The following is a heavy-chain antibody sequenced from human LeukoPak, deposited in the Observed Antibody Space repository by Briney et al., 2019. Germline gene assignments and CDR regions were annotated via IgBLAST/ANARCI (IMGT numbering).Heavy chain of an antibody. Sequence: GGSLRLSCAASGFTFSSYWMSWVRQAPGKGLEWVANIKQEGSEKQYVDSVKGRFTISRDNAKNSLDLQMNSLTAEDTAVYYCARGNHYYYYYMDVWGKGTTVTVSS. D-gene: IGHD1-14*01. J-gene: IGHJ6*03. V-gene: IGHV3-7*01. CDR3: ARGNHYYYYYMDV. CDR1: GFTFSSYW. CDR2: IKQEGSEK.